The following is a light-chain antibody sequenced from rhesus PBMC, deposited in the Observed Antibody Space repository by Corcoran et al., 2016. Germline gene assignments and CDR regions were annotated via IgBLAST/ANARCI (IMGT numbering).Light chain of an antibody. Sequence: QAALTQPRSVSGSPGQSVTISCTGTSSDIGGYNYVSWYQQHPGTAPKRMIYEVTKRPSGVSDRFSGSKSGNTASLTISGLQAEDEADYYCSSSAGSKIFIFGGGTRLTVL. CDR1: SSDIGGYNY. J-gene: IGLJ1*01. V-gene: IGLV2-32*02. CDR2: EVT. CDR3: SSSAGSKIFI.